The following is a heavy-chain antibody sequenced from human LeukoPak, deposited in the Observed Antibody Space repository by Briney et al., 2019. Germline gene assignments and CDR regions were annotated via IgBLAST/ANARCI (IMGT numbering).Heavy chain of an antibody. CDR1: GFTFSTYA. D-gene: IGHD6-19*01. Sequence: GGSLRLSCAAPGFTFSTYAMHGVRQAPGKGLEWVAVISYDGSNKYYADSVKGRFTISRDNSKNTLYLQMNSLRAEDTAVYYCARDRFHSNGWYWYSDYWGQGTLVTVSS. CDR3: ARDRFHSNGWYWYSDY. J-gene: IGHJ4*02. CDR2: ISYDGSNK. V-gene: IGHV3-30-3*01.